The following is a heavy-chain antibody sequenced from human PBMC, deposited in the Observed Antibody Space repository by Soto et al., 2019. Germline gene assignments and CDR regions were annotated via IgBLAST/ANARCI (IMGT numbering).Heavy chain of an antibody. J-gene: IGHJ6*02. CDR1: GGSISSGDYY. CDR2: IYYSGST. D-gene: IGHD3-9*01. Sequence: SETLSLTCTVSGGSISSGDYYWSWIRQPPGKGLEWFGYIYYSGSTYYNPSLKSRVTVSVDTSKNQFSLKLSSVTAADTAMYYCARASHDLLTGYYRYYYYGMDVWGQGTTVTVSS. CDR3: ARASHDLLTGYYRYYYYGMDV. V-gene: IGHV4-30-4*01.